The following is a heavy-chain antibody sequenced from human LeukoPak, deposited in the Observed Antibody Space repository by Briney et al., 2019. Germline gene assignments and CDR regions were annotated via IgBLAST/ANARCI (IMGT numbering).Heavy chain of an antibody. CDR2: ISSRGSTI. D-gene: IGHD4-17*01. J-gene: IGHJ6*03. Sequence: PGGSLRLSCAASGFTFSDYYMTWIRQAPGKGLEWVSYISSRGSTILYADSAKGRFTISRDNAKNSLYLQMNSLRAEDTAVYYCARGNNDYGDNGKIWFGYMDVWGKGTTVTVSS. CDR3: ARGNNDYGDNGKIWFGYMDV. CDR1: GFTFSDYY. V-gene: IGHV3-11*04.